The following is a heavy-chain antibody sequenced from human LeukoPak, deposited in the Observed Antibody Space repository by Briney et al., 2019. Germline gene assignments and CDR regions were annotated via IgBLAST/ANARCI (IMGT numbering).Heavy chain of an antibody. D-gene: IGHD2-2*01. CDR2: IYYSGST. V-gene: IGHV4-30-4*08. CDR3: ARDTYQYHFDY. Sequence: SETLSLTCAVSGGSISSGDYYWSWIRQPPGKGLEWIGYIYYSGSTYYNPSLKSRVTISVDTSKNQFSLKLSPVTAADTAVYYCARDTYQYHFDYWGQGTLVTVSS. J-gene: IGHJ4*02. CDR1: GGSISSGDYY.